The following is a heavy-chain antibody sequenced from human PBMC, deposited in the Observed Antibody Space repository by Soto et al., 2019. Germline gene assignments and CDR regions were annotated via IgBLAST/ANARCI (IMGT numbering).Heavy chain of an antibody. CDR1: GYTFTSYA. D-gene: IGHD3-3*01. CDR2: INAGNGNT. Sequence: QVQLVQSGAEVKKPGASVKVSCKASGYTFTSYAMHWVRQAPGQRLEWMGWINAGNGNTKYSQKFQGRVTITRDTSASTAYMELSCLRSEDTAVYYSARSNYDFWSGYYTGNFDYWGQGTLVTVSS. V-gene: IGHV1-3*01. J-gene: IGHJ4*02. CDR3: ARSNYDFWSGYYTGNFDY.